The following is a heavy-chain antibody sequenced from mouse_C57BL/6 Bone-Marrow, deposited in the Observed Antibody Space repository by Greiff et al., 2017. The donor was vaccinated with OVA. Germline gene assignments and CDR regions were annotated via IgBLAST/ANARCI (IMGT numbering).Heavy chain of an antibody. CDR3: VRHWDGYHWYFDV. CDR1: GFSFNTYA. J-gene: IGHJ1*03. Sequence: EVQLVESGGGLVQPKGSLKLSCAASGFSFNTYAMNWVRQAPGKGLEWVARIRSKSNNYATYYADSVKDRFTISRDDSESMLYLQMNNLKTEDTAMYYCVRHWDGYHWYFDVWGTGTTVTVSS. V-gene: IGHV10-1*01. CDR2: IRSKSNNYAT. D-gene: IGHD2-3*01.